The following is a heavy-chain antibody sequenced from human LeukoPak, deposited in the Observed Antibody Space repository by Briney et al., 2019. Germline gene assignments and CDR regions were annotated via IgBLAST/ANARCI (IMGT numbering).Heavy chain of an antibody. J-gene: IGHJ4*02. V-gene: IGHV3-48*01. D-gene: IGHD1-26*01. CDR3: VRDQGAPDY. CDR2: ISGDSSQI. CDR1: GFTFSGYA. Sequence: PGGSLRLSCAASGFTFSGYAMNWVRQAPGKGLEWISYISGDSSQIFYADSVKGRFTTSRDNAKNSLHLQMSSPRVEDTALYYCVRDQGAPDYWGQGTLLTVSS.